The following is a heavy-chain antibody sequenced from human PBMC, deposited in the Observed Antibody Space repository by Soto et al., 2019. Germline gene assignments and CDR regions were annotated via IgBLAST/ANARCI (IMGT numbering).Heavy chain of an antibody. D-gene: IGHD2-2*01. Sequence: EVQLVESGGGLVQPGGSLKLSCAASGFTFSGSAMHWVRQASGKGLEWVGRIRSKANSYATAYAASVKGRFTISRDDSKNTAYLQMNSLKTEDTAVYYCTRLHTYACDYWGLGTLVTVSS. CDR3: TRLHTYACDY. J-gene: IGHJ4*02. CDR2: IRSKANSYAT. CDR1: GFTFSGSA. V-gene: IGHV3-73*01.